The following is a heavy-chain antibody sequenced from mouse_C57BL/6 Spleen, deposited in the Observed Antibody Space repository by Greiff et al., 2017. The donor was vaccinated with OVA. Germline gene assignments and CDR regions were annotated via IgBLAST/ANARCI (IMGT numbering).Heavy chain of an antibody. CDR1: GYTFTSYG. D-gene: IGHD2-4*01. CDR3: AISGDYDGYAMDY. J-gene: IGHJ4*01. CDR2: IHPRGGST. V-gene: IGHV1-81*01. Sequence: VQLQQSGAELARPGASVKLSCKASGYTFTSYGIGWVKQRPGQGLEWIGKIHPRGGSTNYNEKFKGKATLTADKSSSTPYMELSSLTSAASAVYVCAISGDYDGYAMDYWGQGTSVTVSS.